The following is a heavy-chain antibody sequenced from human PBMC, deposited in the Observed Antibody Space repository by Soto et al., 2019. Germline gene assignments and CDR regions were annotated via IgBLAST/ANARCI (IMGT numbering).Heavy chain of an antibody. CDR3: PPYSDFWSGYSPDPPG. CDR1: GFTFSNAW. J-gene: IGHJ4*02. D-gene: IGHD3-3*01. V-gene: IGHV3-15*07. Sequence: GGSLRLSCAASGFTFSNAWMNWVRQDTGKGLEWGGRIKSKTDGGPTASAPPVNARFPISTDHSKTPLYLQMNSLKTEDTAVYYFPPYSDFWSGYSPDPPGWGQGTLVPVSS. CDR2: IKSKTDGGPT.